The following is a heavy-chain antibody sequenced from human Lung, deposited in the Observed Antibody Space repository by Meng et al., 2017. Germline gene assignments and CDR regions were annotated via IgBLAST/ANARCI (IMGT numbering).Heavy chain of an antibody. CDR1: CGSISSSNYY. V-gene: IGHV4-30-4*01. CDR2: IYDSGST. Sequence: QVQLQESGPGHVKPSQTLSLTCPVSCGSISSSNYYWSWIRQPPGKGLEWSGHIYDSGSTYYNPSLKSRITISVDTSKNQFSLKLSSVTAADTAVYYCARGQKGYFDLWGRGTLVTVSS. CDR3: ARGQKGYFDL. J-gene: IGHJ2*01.